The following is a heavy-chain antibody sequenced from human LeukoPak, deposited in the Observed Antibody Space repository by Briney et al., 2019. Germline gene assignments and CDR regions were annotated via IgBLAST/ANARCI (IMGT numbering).Heavy chain of an antibody. CDR2: ISGGGGIT. CDR1: GFTFSSYA. V-gene: IGHV3-23*01. J-gene: IGHJ4*02. D-gene: IGHD1-1*01. Sequence: GGSLRLSCAGSGFTFSSYALSWVRQAPGKGLEWVSAISGGGGITYYADSVKGRFTISRDNSKNTLVLQMNSLRAEDTAVYYCAKEDDRGWDWGQGGLVTVSS. CDR3: AKEDDRGWD.